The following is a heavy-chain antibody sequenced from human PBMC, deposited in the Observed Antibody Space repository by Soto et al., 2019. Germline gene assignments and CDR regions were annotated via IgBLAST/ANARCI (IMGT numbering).Heavy chain of an antibody. Sequence: ASVKVSCKASGYTFTSYGIRWVRQAPGQGLEWMGWISAYNGNTNYAQKLQGRVTMTTDTSTSKAYMELRSLRSDDTAVYYCARGVLWFGESHFDYWGQGTLVTVSS. D-gene: IGHD3-10*01. CDR2: ISAYNGNT. CDR1: GYTFTSYG. J-gene: IGHJ4*02. CDR3: ARGVLWFGESHFDY. V-gene: IGHV1-18*01.